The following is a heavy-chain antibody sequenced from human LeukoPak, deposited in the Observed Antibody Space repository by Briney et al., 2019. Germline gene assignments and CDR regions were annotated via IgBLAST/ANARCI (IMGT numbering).Heavy chain of an antibody. J-gene: IGHJ5*02. V-gene: IGHV4-34*01. CDR2: INHSGST. Sequence: SETLSLTCAVYGGSFSGYYWSWIRQPPGKGLEWIGEINHSGSTNYNPSLKSRVTISVDTSKNQFSLKLSSVTAADTAVYYCARRPYYYGSGSYGPRVWFDPWGQGTLATVSS. CDR1: GGSFSGYY. CDR3: ARRPYYYGSGSYGPRVWFDP. D-gene: IGHD3-10*01.